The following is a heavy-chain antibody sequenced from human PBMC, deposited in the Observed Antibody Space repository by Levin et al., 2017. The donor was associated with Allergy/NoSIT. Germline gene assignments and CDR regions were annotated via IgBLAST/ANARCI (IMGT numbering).Heavy chain of an antibody. V-gene: IGHV1-69*01. CDR3: ARGVVGVATSGYYDYGMDV. CDR1: GGTFSSYA. D-gene: IGHD3-3*01. CDR2: IIPIFGTA. Sequence: KISCKASGGTFSSYAISWVRQAPGQGLEWMGGIIPIFGTANYAQKFQGRVTITADESTSTAYMELSSLRSEDTAVYYCARGVVGVATSGYYDYGMDVWGQGTTVTVSS. J-gene: IGHJ6*02.